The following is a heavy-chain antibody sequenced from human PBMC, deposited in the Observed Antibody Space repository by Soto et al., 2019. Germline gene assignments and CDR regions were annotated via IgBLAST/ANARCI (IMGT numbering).Heavy chain of an antibody. CDR2: ISSSGSTI. CDR1: GLTFSDYY. Sequence: QVQLVESGGGLVKPGGSLRLSCAASGLTFSDYYMSWIRQAPGKGLEWVSYISSSGSTIYYADSVKGRFTISRDNAKNSLYLQMNSLRAEDTAVYYCARVPCCGGDCYPCWYFDLWGRGTLVTVSS. J-gene: IGHJ2*01. D-gene: IGHD2-21*01. V-gene: IGHV3-11*01. CDR3: ARVPCCGGDCYPCWYFDL.